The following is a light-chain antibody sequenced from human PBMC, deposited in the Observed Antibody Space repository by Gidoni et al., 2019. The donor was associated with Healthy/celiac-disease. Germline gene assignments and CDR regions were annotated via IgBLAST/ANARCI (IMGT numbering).Light chain of an antibody. J-gene: IGKJ2*03. CDR3: QQYGSSPPYS. CDR2: GAS. V-gene: IGKV3-20*01. CDR1: QSVSSSY. Sequence: EIVLTQSPGTLSLSPGDRATLSCRASQSVSSSYLAWYQQKPGQAPRLLIYGASSRATGIPDRFSGSGSRTDFTLTISRLEPEDFAVYYCQQYGSSPPYSFGQGTKLEIK.